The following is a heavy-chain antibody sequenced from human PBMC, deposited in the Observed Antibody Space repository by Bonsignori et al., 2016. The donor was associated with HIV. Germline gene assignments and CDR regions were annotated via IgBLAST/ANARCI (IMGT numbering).Heavy chain of an antibody. CDR2: ISSSGGTI. Sequence: WIRQPPGKGLEWISYISSSGGTINHADSVKGRFTISRDNAKNSLYLQMNSLRAEDTAVYYCARGRMGHDSYYYYMDVWGKGTTVTVSS. J-gene: IGHJ6*03. CDR3: ARGRMGHDSYYYYMDV. V-gene: IGHV3-48*03. D-gene: IGHD3-16*01.